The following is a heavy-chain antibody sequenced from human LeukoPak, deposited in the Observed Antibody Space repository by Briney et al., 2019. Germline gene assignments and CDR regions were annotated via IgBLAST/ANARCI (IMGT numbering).Heavy chain of an antibody. J-gene: IGHJ5*02. CDR2: IIPIFGTA. V-gene: IGHV1-69*13. CDR1: GGTFSSYA. D-gene: IGHD2-2*01. Sequence: ASVKVSCKASGGTFSSYAISWVRQAPGQGLEWMGGIIPIFGTANYAQKFQGRVTITADESTSTAYMELSSLRSEDTAVYYCARGQLLRGWFDPWGQGTLVTVSS. CDR3: ARGQLLRGWFDP.